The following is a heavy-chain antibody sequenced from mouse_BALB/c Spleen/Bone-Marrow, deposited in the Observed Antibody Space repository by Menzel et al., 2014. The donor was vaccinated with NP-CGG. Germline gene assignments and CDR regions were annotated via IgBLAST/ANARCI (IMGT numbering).Heavy chain of an antibody. CDR3: ARRGDGYYAWFAY. V-gene: IGHV14-3*02. CDR2: IDPANGNT. D-gene: IGHD2-3*01. CDR1: GFNIKDTY. J-gene: IGHJ3*01. Sequence: VHVKQPGAELVKPGAPVKLSCTASGFNIKDTYMHWVKQRPEQGLEWIGRIDPANGNTKYDPKFQGKATITADTSSITAYLQLSSLTSEDTAVYYCARRGDGYYAWFAYWGQGTLVTVSA.